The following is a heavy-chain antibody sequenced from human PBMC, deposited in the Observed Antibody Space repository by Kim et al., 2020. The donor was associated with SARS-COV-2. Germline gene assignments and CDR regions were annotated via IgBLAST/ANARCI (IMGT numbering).Heavy chain of an antibody. CDR1: GYTFTSYA. Sequence: ASVKVSCKASGYTFTSYAMHWVRQAPGQRLEWMGWINAGNGNTKYSQKFQGRVTITRDTSASTAYMELSSLRSEDTAVYYCASGGSPSTPYYYYYGMDVWGQGTTVTVSS. V-gene: IGHV1-3*01. D-gene: IGHD6-25*01. CDR2: INAGNGNT. CDR3: ASGGSPSTPYYYYYGMDV. J-gene: IGHJ6*02.